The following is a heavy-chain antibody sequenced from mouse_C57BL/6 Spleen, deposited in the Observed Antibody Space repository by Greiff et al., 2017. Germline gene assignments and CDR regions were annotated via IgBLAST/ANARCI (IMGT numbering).Heavy chain of an antibody. CDR1: GYAFSSYW. CDR2: IYPGDGDT. D-gene: IGHD1-1*01. J-gene: IGHJ2*01. CDR3: ARGGYALRKGYFDY. Sequence: VQLQESGAELVKPGASVKISCKASGYAFSSYWMNWVKQRPGKGLEWIGQIYPGDGDTNYNGKFKGKATLTADKSSSTAYMQLSSLTSEDSAVYCCARGGYALRKGYFDYWGQGTTLTVSS. V-gene: IGHV1-80*01.